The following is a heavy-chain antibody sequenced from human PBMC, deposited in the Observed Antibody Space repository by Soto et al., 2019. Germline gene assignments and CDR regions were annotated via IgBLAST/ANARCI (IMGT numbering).Heavy chain of an antibody. Sequence: QVQLVQSGAEVKKPGSSVKVSCKASGGTFSSYAISWVRQAPGQGLEWMGGIIPIFGTANYAQKFQGRVTITADESTSKAYMELSSLRSEDKAVYYCARDREMAVAGHNWFDPWGQGTLVTVSS. D-gene: IGHD6-19*01. CDR3: ARDREMAVAGHNWFDP. J-gene: IGHJ5*02. CDR1: GGTFSSYA. CDR2: IIPIFGTA. V-gene: IGHV1-69*01.